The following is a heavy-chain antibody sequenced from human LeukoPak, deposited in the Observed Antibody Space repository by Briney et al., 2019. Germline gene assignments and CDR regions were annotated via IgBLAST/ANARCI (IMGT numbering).Heavy chain of an antibody. CDR1: GGSISSYY. J-gene: IGHJ3*02. CDR3: ARQSYYDSSGYPSGAFDI. D-gene: IGHD3-22*01. Sequence: PSETLSLTCTVSGGSISSYYWSWIRQPPGKGLEWVGSIYYSGSTNYNPSLKSRVTISVDTSKNQFSLKLSSVTAADTAVYYCARQSYYDSSGYPSGAFDIWGQGTMVTVSS. V-gene: IGHV4-59*08. CDR2: IYYSGST.